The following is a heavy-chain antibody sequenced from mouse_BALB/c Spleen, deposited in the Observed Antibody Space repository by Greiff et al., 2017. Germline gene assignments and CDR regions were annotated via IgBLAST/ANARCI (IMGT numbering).Heavy chain of an antibody. CDR2: ISSGSSTI. CDR3: AREGHYYGSSYEFAY. Sequence: EVHLVESGGGLVQPGGSRKLSCAASGFTFSSFGMHWVRQAPEKGLEWVAYISSGSSTIYYADTVKGRFTISRDNPKNTLFLQMTSLRSKDTAMYYCAREGHYYGSSYEFAYWGQGTLVTVSA. D-gene: IGHD1-1*01. V-gene: IGHV5-17*02. J-gene: IGHJ3*01. CDR1: GFTFSSFG.